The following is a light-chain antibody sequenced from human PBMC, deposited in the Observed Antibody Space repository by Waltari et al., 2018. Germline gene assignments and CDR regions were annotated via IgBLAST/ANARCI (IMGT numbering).Light chain of an antibody. V-gene: IGKV1-5*01. Sequence: DVQMTQSPSTLSASSGDRVTSTCRASEDINTCLAWYQQKPGKAPKLLISDAASLKSGVPSRFSGSGSGTDFTLTITSMQPDDFATYYCQHYKNFPLTFGGGTNVEV. CDR2: DAA. CDR3: QHYKNFPLT. CDR1: EDINTC. J-gene: IGKJ4*01.